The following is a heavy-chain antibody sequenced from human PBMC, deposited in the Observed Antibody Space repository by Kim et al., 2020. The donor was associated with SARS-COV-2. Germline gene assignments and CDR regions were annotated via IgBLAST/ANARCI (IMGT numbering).Heavy chain of an antibody. J-gene: IGHJ6*01. CDR3: SKGSPYRTSSHHAMDV. V-gene: IGHV3-23*01. CDR2: IGGSGDYT. D-gene: IGHD6-6*01. CDR1: GFIFSSYA. Sequence: GGSLRLSCAASGFIFSSYAMTWVRQAPGKGLEWVSAIGGSGDYTNYADSVKGRFTISRDNSKNTLYLQMNSLRAEDTALYYCSKGSPYRTSSHHAMDVWG.